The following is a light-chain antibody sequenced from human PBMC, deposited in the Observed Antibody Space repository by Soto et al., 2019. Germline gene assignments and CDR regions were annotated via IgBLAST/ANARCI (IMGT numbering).Light chain of an antibody. V-gene: IGLV6-57*01. CDR3: QSYDSSNRV. J-gene: IGLJ3*02. CDR1: SGSIASNY. CDR2: EDN. Sequence: NFMLTQPHSVSESPGKTVTISCTRSSGSIASNYVQWYQQRPGSSPTTVIYEDNQRPSGVPDRFSGSIDSSSKSASLTISGLKTEDEADYYCQSYDSSNRVFGGGTKLNVL.